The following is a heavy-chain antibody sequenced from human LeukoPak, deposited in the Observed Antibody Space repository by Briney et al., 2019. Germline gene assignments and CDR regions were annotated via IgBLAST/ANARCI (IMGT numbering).Heavy chain of an antibody. D-gene: IGHD6-19*01. Sequence: GGSLRLSCAASGFSFSSYDMHWVRQAPGKGLERVTFIESDGSNEYYADSVKGRFTISRDNSKNTVYVQMNSLRAEDTAVYYCAKEGSGCYYLDYWGQGTVVTVSS. CDR2: IESDGSNE. CDR1: GFSFSSYD. V-gene: IGHV3-30*02. J-gene: IGHJ4*02. CDR3: AKEGSGCYYLDY.